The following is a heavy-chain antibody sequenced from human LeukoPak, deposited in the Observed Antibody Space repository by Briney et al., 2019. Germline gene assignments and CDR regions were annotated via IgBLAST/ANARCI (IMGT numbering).Heavy chain of an antibody. D-gene: IGHD4-11*01. CDR3: ARGTPTTRDLDY. J-gene: IGHJ4*02. Sequence: PGGSLRLSCAASGFPFDDYAMHWVRHAPGKGLEGVSGISWNSAFLGYADSVKGRFTISRYKAKNSLYQQMNSRRAHGQVFHCCARGTPTTRDLDYWGQGSLVTVS. CDR1: GFPFDDYA. CDR2: ISWNSAFL. V-gene: IGHV3-9*01.